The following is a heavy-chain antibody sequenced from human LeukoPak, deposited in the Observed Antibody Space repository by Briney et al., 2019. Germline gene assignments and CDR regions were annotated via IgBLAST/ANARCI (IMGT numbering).Heavy chain of an antibody. D-gene: IGHD3-16*01. CDR3: TRGAGWLIDY. J-gene: IGHJ4*02. CDR1: DDSISDYY. Sequence: SETLSLTCTVSDDSISDYYRGWIRQPPGKGLEWIGYFHNSGTSTYNPSLKSRVTISADTSKNQFSLKLNSLATADTAVYYCTRGAGWLIDYWGQGILVTVSS. V-gene: IGHV4-59*01. CDR2: FHNSGTS.